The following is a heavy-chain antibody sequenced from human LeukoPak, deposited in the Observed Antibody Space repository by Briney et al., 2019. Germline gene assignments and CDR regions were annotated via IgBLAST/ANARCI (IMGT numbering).Heavy chain of an antibody. J-gene: IGHJ3*02. CDR3: AREGSGMAQIGAFDI. D-gene: IGHD3-10*01. V-gene: IGHV4-59*01. CDR2: IYYSGST. CDR1: GGSISSYY. Sequence: SETLSLTCTASGGSISSYYWSWIRQPPGKGLEWIGYIYYSGSTNYNPSLKSRVTISVDTSKNQFSLKLSSVTAADTAVYYCAREGSGMAQIGAFDIWGQGTMVTVSS.